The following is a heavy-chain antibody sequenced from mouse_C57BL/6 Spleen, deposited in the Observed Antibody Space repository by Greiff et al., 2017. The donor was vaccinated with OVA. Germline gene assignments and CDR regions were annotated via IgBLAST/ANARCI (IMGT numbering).Heavy chain of an antibody. CDR1: GFSLTSYG. CDR2: IWSDGST. V-gene: IGHV2-6*03. CDR3: ARWYYDCSRYAMDY. J-gene: IGHJ4*01. D-gene: IGHD2-4*01. Sequence: VQLKESGPGLVAPSQSLSITCTVSGFSLTSYGVHWVRQPPGKGLEWLVVIWSDGSTTYNSALKSRLSISKDNSKSQVFLKMNSLQTDYTAMYYCARWYYDCSRYAMDYWGQGTTVTVSS.